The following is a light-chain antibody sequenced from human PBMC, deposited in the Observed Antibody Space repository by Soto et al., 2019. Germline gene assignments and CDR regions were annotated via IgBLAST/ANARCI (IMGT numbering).Light chain of an antibody. V-gene: IGKV3-15*01. CDR3: QQYNNWPQWP. CDR1: QSVSVN. CDR2: GAS. J-gene: IGKJ1*01. Sequence: EIVMTQSPATLSVSPGERATLSFRASQSVSVNLAWYQQKPGQPPRLLIYGASTRATGIPARFSGSGSGTEFTLIINSLQSEDFAVYYCQQYNNWPQWPFGQGTKVDI.